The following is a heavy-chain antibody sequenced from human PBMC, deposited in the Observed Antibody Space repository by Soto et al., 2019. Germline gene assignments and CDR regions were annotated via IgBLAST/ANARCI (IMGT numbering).Heavy chain of an antibody. Sequence: QVQLQESGPGLVKPSETLSLTCTVSGGSISSYYWSWIRQPPGKGLEWIGYIYYSGSTNYNPSLXSXXXIXXDTSKNQFSLKLSSVTAADTAVYYCASRYGSGLDYWGQGTLVTVSS. CDR3: ASRYGSGLDY. V-gene: IGHV4-59*08. J-gene: IGHJ4*02. D-gene: IGHD3-10*01. CDR1: GGSISSYY. CDR2: IYYSGST.